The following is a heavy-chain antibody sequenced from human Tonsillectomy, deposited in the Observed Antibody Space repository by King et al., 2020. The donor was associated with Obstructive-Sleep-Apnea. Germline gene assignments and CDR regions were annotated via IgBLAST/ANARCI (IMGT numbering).Heavy chain of an antibody. Sequence: VQLVESGGGVVQPGRSLRLSCAASGFTFSNYAMHWVRQAPGKGLEWVAVISYDGSNKYYADSVKGRFTISRDNSKNTLYLQMNSLRAEDTAVYYCASDGDSKAPTYSSSWYGFDYWGQGTLVTVSS. V-gene: IGHV3-30-3*01. CDR2: ISYDGSNK. CDR1: GFTFSNYA. D-gene: IGHD6-13*01. CDR3: ASDGDSKAPTYSSSWYGFDY. J-gene: IGHJ4*02.